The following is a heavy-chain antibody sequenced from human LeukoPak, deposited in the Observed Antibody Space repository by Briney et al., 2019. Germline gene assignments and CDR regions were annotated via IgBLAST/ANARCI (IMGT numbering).Heavy chain of an antibody. CDR2: IYYSGST. V-gene: IGHV4-59*01. CDR1: GGSISSYY. D-gene: IGHD3-9*01. J-gene: IGHJ4*02. CDR3: ARGAKYDILTGYSSFDY. Sequence: SSETLSLTCTVSGGSISSYYWSRIRQPPGKGLEWIGYIYYSGSTNYNPSLKSRVTISVDTSKNQFSLKLSSVTAADTAVYYCARGAKYDILTGYSSFDYWGQGTLVTVSS.